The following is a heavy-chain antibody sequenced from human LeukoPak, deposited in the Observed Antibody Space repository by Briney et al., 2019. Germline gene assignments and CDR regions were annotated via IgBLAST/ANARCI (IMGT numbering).Heavy chain of an antibody. CDR2: IYYSGST. CDR1: GGSISGYY. CDR3: ARDRYYYDSSGYYYRSDDAFDI. J-gene: IGHJ3*02. V-gene: IGHV4-59*01. D-gene: IGHD3-22*01. Sequence: PSETLSLTCTVSGGSISGYYWSWIRQPPGKGLEWIGYIYYSGSTNYNPSLKSRVTISVDTSKNQFSLKLSSVTAADTAVYYCARDRYYYDSSGYYYRSDDAFDIWGQGTMVTVSS.